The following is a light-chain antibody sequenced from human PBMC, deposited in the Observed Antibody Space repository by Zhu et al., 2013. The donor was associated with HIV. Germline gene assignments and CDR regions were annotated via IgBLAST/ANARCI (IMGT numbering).Light chain of an antibody. CDR1: HDIGRY. CDR2: AAS. Sequence: DIQLTQSPSFLSASVGDRVTITCRASHDIGRYLAWYQQKPGKAPSLFIYAASTLETGVPSRFSGSGSGTEFTLTITSLQPEDFAVYYCQHRTGGPLTFGPGTTVDVK. CDR3: QHRTGGPLT. V-gene: IGKV1-9*01. J-gene: IGKJ3*01.